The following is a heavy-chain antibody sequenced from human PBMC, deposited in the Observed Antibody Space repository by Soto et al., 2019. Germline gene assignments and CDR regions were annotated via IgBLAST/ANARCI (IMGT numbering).Heavy chain of an antibody. Sequence: GLSMRLSCAPSGFSFSSYSMSWVRQAPGLGLEWISSSRSSSSYISYADSVKCPFTISRDHAKNSLYLQMTRLRAEATAAHYYARVPQHCYGTSRSQNLYSLDIWDQGTMLAVSS. CDR2: SRSSSSYI. CDR1: GFSFSSYS. J-gene: IGHJ3*02. CDR3: ARVPQHCYGTSRSQNLYSLDI. D-gene: IGHD3-22*01. V-gene: IGHV3-21*01.